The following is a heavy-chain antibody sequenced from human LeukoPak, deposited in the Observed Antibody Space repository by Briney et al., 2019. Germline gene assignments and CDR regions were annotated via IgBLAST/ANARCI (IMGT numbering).Heavy chain of an antibody. J-gene: IGHJ4*02. D-gene: IGHD3-10*01. V-gene: IGHV4-4*02. Sequence: SETLSLTCAVSGGSISSSNWWSWVRQPPGKGLEWIGETYHSGSTNYNPSLKSRVTISVDKSKNQFSLKLSSVTAADTAVYYCARDLRSYGSYFDYWGQGTLVTVSS. CDR3: ARDLRSYGSYFDY. CDR2: TYHSGST. CDR1: GGSISSSNW.